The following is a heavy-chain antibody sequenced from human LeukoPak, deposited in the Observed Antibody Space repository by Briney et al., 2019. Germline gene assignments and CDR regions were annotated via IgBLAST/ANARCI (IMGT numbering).Heavy chain of an antibody. CDR1: GGSISSYY. D-gene: IGHD6-19*01. V-gene: IGHV4-4*07. CDR2: IYTSGST. Sequence: PSENLSLTCTVSGGSISSYYWSWIWQPAGNGLEWIGRIYTSGSTNYNPSLKSRVTMSVDTSKNQFSLKLSSVTAADTAVYYCARVGWLVGFDYWGQGTLVTVSS. J-gene: IGHJ4*02. CDR3: ARVGWLVGFDY.